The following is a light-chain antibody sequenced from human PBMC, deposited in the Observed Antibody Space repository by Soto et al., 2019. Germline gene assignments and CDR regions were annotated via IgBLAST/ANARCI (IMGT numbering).Light chain of an antibody. CDR1: QSVSSN. J-gene: IGKJ1*01. CDR2: GAS. Sequence: EIVMTQSPATLSVSPGERATLSCRASQSVSSNLAWYQQKPGQAPRLLIYGASTRATGIPARFSGSGSGTEFTLTISSLQSEDFAVYYCQQSQGTFGRGTKVEIK. V-gene: IGKV3-15*01. CDR3: QQSQGT.